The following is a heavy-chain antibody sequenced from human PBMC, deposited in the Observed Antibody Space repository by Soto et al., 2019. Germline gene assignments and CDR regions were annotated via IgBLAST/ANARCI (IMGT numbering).Heavy chain of an antibody. Sequence: ASVEVSCKASGYTFTSYAMHWVRQAPGQRLEWMGWINAGNGNTKYSQKFQGRVTITRDTSASTAYMELSSLRSEDTAVYYCARDRRSYYDSSGYYYDYWGQGTLVTVSS. V-gene: IGHV1-3*01. CDR3: ARDRRSYYDSSGYYYDY. D-gene: IGHD3-22*01. CDR2: INAGNGNT. J-gene: IGHJ4*02. CDR1: GYTFTSYA.